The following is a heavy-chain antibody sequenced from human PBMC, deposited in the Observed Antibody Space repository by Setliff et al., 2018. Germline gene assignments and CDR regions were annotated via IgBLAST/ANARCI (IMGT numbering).Heavy chain of an antibody. V-gene: IGHV3-23*03. CDR1: GFTFSSYA. CDR2: IFGGDSST. CDR3: AKAASPLFGILGVEYHFDS. D-gene: IGHD3-3*01. Sequence: PGGSLRLSCTASGFTFSSYAVSWVRQAPGKGLEWVSTIFGGDSSTCYADSVRGRFTISRDNSRSTLYLQMNSLRAEDTAIYYCAKAASPLFGILGVEYHFDSWGQGKLVTVS. J-gene: IGHJ4*02.